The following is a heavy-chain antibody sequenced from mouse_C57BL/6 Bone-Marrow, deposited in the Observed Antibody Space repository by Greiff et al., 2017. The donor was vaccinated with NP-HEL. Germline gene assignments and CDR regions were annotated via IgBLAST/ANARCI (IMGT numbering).Heavy chain of an antibody. CDR1: GFSLTSYG. D-gene: IGHD1-1*01. CDR3: AKPITTVVSYYAMDY. J-gene: IGHJ4*01. CDR2: IWGGGST. Sequence: VHLVESGPGLVAPSQSLSITCTVSGFSLTSYGVDWVRQPPGKGLEWLGVIWGGGSTNYNSALMSRLSISKDNSKSQVFLKMNSLQTDDTAMYYCAKPITTVVSYYAMDYWGQGTSVTVSS. V-gene: IGHV2-9*01.